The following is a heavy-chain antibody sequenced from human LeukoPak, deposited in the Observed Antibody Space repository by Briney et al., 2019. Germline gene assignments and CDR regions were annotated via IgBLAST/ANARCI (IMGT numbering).Heavy chain of an antibody. Sequence: QPGGSLRLSCGTSGFPFSTHWMTWVRQAAGKGLKWVANINQDGSEKYHAASVKGRFTISRDNARNSLYLQMNSLTAEDTAVYYCSGGSHFDYWGRGSLVTVSS. CDR1: GFPFSTHW. CDR3: SGGSHFDY. J-gene: IGHJ4*02. V-gene: IGHV3-7*01. CDR2: INQDGSEK. D-gene: IGHD1-26*01.